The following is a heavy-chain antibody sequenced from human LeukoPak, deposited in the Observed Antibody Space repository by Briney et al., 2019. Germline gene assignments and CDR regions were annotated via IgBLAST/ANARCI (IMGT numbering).Heavy chain of an antibody. D-gene: IGHD6-19*01. Sequence: ASVKVSCKASGYTFTSYDINWVRQATGQGLEWMGWMNPNSGNTGYAQKFQGRVTMTRNTSISTAYMKLSSLRSEDTAVYYCARDSSGWSFRYYYYYGMDVWGQGTTVTVSS. CDR2: MNPNSGNT. J-gene: IGHJ6*02. CDR1: GYTFTSYD. V-gene: IGHV1-8*01. CDR3: ARDSSGWSFRYYYYYGMDV.